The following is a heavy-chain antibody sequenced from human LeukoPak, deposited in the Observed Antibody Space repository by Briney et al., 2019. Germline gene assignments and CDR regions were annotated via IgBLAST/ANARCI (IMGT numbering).Heavy chain of an antibody. D-gene: IGHD2-15*01. Sequence: GGSLSLSCAASGFTFSSYSMNWVRQAPGKGLEWVSYISSSSTIYYADSVKGRFTISRDNAKNSLYLQMNSLRAEDTAVYYCARLYCSGGSCRRPNWFDPWGQGTLVTVSS. CDR1: GFTFSSYS. CDR2: ISSSSTI. CDR3: ARLYCSGGSCRRPNWFDP. J-gene: IGHJ5*02. V-gene: IGHV3-48*04.